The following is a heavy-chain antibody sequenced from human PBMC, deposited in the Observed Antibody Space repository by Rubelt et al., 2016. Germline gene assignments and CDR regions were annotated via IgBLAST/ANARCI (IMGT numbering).Heavy chain of an antibody. CDR1: GGSFSGYY. CDR3: ARGYCSSTSCYFDY. Sequence: QVQLQQWGAGLLKPSETLSLTCAVYGGSFSGYYWSWIRQPPGKGLAWIGEINHSGSTNYNPSLKSRVTISVDTSTNRFSLKLSCVTAADTAVYYCARGYCSSTSCYFDYWGQGTLVTVSS. J-gene: IGHJ4*02. V-gene: IGHV4-34*01. CDR2: INHSGST. D-gene: IGHD2-2*01.